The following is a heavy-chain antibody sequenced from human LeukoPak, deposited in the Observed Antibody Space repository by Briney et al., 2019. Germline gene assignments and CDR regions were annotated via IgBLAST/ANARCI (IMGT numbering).Heavy chain of an antibody. CDR1: GGSLSGYY. CDR3: VRNSKGYTIDH. D-gene: IGHD5-18*01. Sequence: PSETLSLTCAVYGGSLSGYYWSWIRQPPGKGLEGIGEFNHSGSNHYHPFLKSRVTISVGTSKNQFSLKLSSLTAADTAVYYFVRNSKGYTIDHWGEGTLVTVSS. CDR2: FNHSGSN. J-gene: IGHJ4*02. V-gene: IGHV4-34*03.